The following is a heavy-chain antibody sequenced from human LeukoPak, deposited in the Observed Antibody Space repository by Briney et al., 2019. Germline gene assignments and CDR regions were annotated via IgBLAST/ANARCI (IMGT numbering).Heavy chain of an antibody. D-gene: IGHD6-13*01. CDR1: GYSFTGYY. CDR3: ARDPGSSYSSSWYDYYYMDV. Sequence: GASVKVSCKASGYSFTGYYIHWVRQAPGQGLEWMGRINPNSGGTYYAQKFQGRVTMTRDTSISTAYMELSRLRSDDTAVYYCARDPGSSYSSSWYDYYYMDVWGKGTTVTISS. J-gene: IGHJ6*03. CDR2: INPNSGGT. V-gene: IGHV1-2*06.